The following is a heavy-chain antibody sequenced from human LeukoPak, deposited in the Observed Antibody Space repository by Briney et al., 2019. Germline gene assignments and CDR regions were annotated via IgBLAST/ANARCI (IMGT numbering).Heavy chain of an antibody. CDR1: GGSISSYF. Sequence: SETLSLTCTLSGGSISSYFWSWIRQPAGKGLEWIGRIYTSGSTNYNPSLKSRVTMSVDTSKNQFSLKLSSVTAADTAVYYCARDQTEIGLPRIIFYYYYGMDVWGQGTTVTVSS. V-gene: IGHV4-4*07. D-gene: IGHD3-9*01. J-gene: IGHJ6*02. CDR3: ARDQTEIGLPRIIFYYYYGMDV. CDR2: IYTSGST.